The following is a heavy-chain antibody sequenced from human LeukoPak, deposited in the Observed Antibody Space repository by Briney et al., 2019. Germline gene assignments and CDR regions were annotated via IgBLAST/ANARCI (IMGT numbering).Heavy chain of an antibody. CDR3: ARSVGGHFDY. D-gene: IGHD3-16*01. V-gene: IGHV3-21*01. CDR2: ISSSSSYI. J-gene: IGHJ4*02. CDR1: GFTFSSYS. Sequence: GGSLRLSCADSGFTFSSYSMNWVRQAPGKGLEWVSSISSSSSYIYYADSVKGRFTISRDNAKNSLSLQMNSPRDEDTAVYYCARSVGGHFDYWGQGMLVTVSS.